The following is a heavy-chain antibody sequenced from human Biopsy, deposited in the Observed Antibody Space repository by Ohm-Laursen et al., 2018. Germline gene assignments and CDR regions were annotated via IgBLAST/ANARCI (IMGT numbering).Heavy chain of an antibody. CDR1: GFTFSGFS. CDR2: ISASGNHI. J-gene: IGHJ4*02. D-gene: IGHD2-8*01. Sequence: SLRLSCSASGFTFSGFSMNWVRQAPGKGLEWVSSISASGNHIYYTDSVKGRFTVSGDSGKNSVYLQMNSLRVEDTAVYYCARDGEAKYCKHGVCPSDFWGQGTLVTVSS. CDR3: ARDGEAKYCKHGVCPSDF. V-gene: IGHV3-21*01.